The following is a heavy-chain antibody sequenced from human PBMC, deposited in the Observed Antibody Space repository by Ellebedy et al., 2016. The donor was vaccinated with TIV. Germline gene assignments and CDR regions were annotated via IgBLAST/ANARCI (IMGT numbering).Heavy chain of an antibody. Sequence: MPSETLSLTCTVSGGSISSYYWSWIRQPPGKGLEWIGYIYYSGSTTYNPSLKSRVTISVDTSKNQFSLNLSSVTAADTAWYYCARGVGATFDYWGQGTLVTVSS. D-gene: IGHD1-26*01. V-gene: IGHV4-59*01. CDR3: ARGVGATFDY. CDR2: IYYSGST. CDR1: GGSISSYY. J-gene: IGHJ4*02.